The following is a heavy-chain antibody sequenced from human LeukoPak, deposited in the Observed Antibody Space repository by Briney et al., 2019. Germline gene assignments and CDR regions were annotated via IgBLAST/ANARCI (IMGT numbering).Heavy chain of an antibody. D-gene: IGHD6-19*01. CDR2: IYYSGST. Sequence: SETLSLTCTVSGGSISSYYWSWIRQPPGKGLEWIGYIYYSGSTNYNPSLKSRVTISADTSKNQFSLKLSSVTAADTAVYYCARRLRGMGYSSEFDPWGQGTLVTVSS. V-gene: IGHV4-59*08. CDR1: GGSISSYY. J-gene: IGHJ5*02. CDR3: ARRLRGMGYSSEFDP.